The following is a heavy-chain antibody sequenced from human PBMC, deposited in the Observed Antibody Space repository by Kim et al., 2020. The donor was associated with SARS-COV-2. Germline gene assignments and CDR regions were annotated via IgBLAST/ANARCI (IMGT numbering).Heavy chain of an antibody. Sequence: SVKVSCRASGGIFSSSAINWVRQAPGQGLEWMGGIIPIFGTANSAQKFQGRVTITADESTATTYMDLSSLTSEDTAVYYCARDSRDTVLSTGYAFDIWGQGTMVTVSS. CDR3: ARDSRDTVLSTGYAFDI. V-gene: IGHV1-69*13. CDR1: GGIFSSSA. J-gene: IGHJ3*02. CDR2: IIPIFGTA. D-gene: IGHD4-17*01.